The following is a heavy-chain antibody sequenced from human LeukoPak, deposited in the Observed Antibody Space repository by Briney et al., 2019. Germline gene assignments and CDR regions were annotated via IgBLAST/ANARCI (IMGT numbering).Heavy chain of an antibody. CDR3: ASVIAARPFVDY. CDR1: GGSISSSSYY. J-gene: IGHJ4*02. Sequence: SETLSLTCTVSGGSISSSSYYWGWIRQPPGKGLEWIGSIYYSGSTYYNPSLKSRVTISVDTSKNQFSLKLSSVTAADTAVYYCASVIAARPFVDYWGQGTLVTVSS. D-gene: IGHD6-6*01. CDR2: IYYSGST. V-gene: IGHV4-39*01.